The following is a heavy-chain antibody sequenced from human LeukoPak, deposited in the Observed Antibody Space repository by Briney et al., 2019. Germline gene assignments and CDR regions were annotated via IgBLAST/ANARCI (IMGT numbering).Heavy chain of an antibody. CDR3: ARATVDSSGYYYVFHFDY. Sequence: SETLSLTCAVYGGSFSGYYWSWIRQPPGKGLEWIGEINHSGSTNYNPSLKSRVTMSVDTSKNKFSLKLSSVTAADTAVYYCARATVDSSGYYYVFHFDYWGQGTLVTVSS. CDR2: INHSGST. J-gene: IGHJ4*02. CDR1: GGSFSGYY. V-gene: IGHV4-34*01. D-gene: IGHD3-22*01.